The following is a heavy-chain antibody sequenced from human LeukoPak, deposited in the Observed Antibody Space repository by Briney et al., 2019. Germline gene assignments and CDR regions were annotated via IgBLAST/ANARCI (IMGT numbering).Heavy chain of an antibody. Sequence: PGGSLRLSCAASGFTFSNAWMSWVRQAPGKGLEWVGRIKSKTDGGTTDYAAPVKGRFTISRDNAKNSLYLQMNSLRAEDTAVYYCARDSADPYFDWLLNLDYWGQGTLVTVSS. J-gene: IGHJ4*02. D-gene: IGHD3-9*01. CDR3: ARDSADPYFDWLLNLDY. V-gene: IGHV3-15*01. CDR2: IKSKTDGGTT. CDR1: GFTFSNAW.